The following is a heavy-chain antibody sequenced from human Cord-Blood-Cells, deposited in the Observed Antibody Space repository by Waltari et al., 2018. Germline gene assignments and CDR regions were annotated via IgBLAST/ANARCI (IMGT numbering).Heavy chain of an antibody. V-gene: IGHV3-43*02. CDR2: IRGEGGST. J-gene: IGHJ6*02. Sequence: EVQLVESGGGVVQPGGSLRLSCAASGFTFDDYAMHWVRQAPGKGLEWVSLIRGEGGSTYYADSVKGRFTISRDNSKNSLYLQMNSLRTEDTALYYCAILRITMVRGVIYGMDVWGQGTTVTVSS. CDR3: AILRITMVRGVIYGMDV. CDR1: GFTFDDYA. D-gene: IGHD3-10*01.